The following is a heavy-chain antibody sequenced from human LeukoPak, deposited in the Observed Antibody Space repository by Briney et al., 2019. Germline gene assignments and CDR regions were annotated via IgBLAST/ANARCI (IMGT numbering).Heavy chain of an antibody. CDR2: IKSKTDGGTT. CDR1: GFTFSHPW. D-gene: IGHD3-22*01. CDR3: TTDLMGIIYDNSGYGGY. J-gene: IGHJ4*02. V-gene: IGHV3-15*01. Sequence: GGSLRLSSAASGFTFSHPWTSWVRQAPGKGLEWVGRIKSKTDGGTTDYAAPVKGRFTISRDDSKNTLYLQMNSLKTEDTAVYYCTTDLMGIIYDNSGYGGYWGQGTLVTVSS.